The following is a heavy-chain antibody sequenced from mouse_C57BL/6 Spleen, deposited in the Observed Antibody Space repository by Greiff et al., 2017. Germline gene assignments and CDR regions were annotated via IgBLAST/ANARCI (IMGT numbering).Heavy chain of an antibody. V-gene: IGHV14-2*01. CDR2: IDPEDGET. Sequence: EVQLQESGAELVKPGASVKLSCTASGFNIKDYYMHWVKQRTEQGLEWIGRIDPEDGETKYAPKFQGKATITADTSSNTAYLQLSSLTSEDTAVYYCAFYYGSSSQYYFDYWGQGTTLTVSS. D-gene: IGHD1-1*01. CDR3: AFYYGSSSQYYFDY. CDR1: GFNIKDYY. J-gene: IGHJ2*01.